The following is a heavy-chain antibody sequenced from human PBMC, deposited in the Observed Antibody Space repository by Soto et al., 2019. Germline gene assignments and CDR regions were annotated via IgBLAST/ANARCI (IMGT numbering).Heavy chain of an antibody. CDR2: IYFSGST. CDR1: GDSVNSDNYY. CDR3: ARHRAVAGLDY. Sequence: SETLSVTCHVFGDSVNSDNYYWTWIRQPPGKDLEWIGNIYFSGSTYYNPSLNSRVTLSIDTSKNHFSLKLTSVTAADTAMYYCARHRAVAGLDYWGQGTLVTVSS. V-gene: IGHV4-39*01. D-gene: IGHD6-19*01. J-gene: IGHJ4*02.